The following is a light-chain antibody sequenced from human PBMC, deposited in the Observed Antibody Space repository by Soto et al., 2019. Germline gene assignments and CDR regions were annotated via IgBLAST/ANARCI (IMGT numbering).Light chain of an antibody. CDR1: QTVYSY. CDR2: DAS. Sequence: EIFLTQAPATLSLSPGQRAILSCRASQTVYSYSARYQHKPGQDPRLLIYDASKRATDIPPRFSGSGYGTDFPLTISSLEPVECAVYYCQHRANWPPLTVGGGTKGEI. V-gene: IGKV3-11*01. J-gene: IGKJ4*01. CDR3: QHRANWPPLT.